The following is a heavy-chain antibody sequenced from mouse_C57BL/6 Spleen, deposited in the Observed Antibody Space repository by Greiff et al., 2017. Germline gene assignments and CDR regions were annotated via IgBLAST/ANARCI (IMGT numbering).Heavy chain of an antibody. Sequence: QVQLKQSGAELVKPGASVKISCKASGYAFSSYWMNWVKQRPGKGLEWIGQIYPGDGDTNYNGKFKGKATLTADKSSSTAYMQLSSLTSEDSAVYFCARLGDYYGSSLDYWGQGTTLTVSS. V-gene: IGHV1-80*01. CDR2: IYPGDGDT. D-gene: IGHD1-1*01. CDR3: ARLGDYYGSSLDY. J-gene: IGHJ2*01. CDR1: GYAFSSYW.